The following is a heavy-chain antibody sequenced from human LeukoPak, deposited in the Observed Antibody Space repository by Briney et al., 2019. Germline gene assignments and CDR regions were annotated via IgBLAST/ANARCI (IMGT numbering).Heavy chain of an antibody. CDR1: GGTFSSYA. D-gene: IGHD3-10*01. J-gene: IGHJ4*02. Sequence: GASVKVSCKASGGTFSSYAISWVRQAPGQGLEWMGGIIPIFGTANYAQKFQGRVTITADESTSTAYTELSSLRSEDTAVYYCARSSSPITMVRGVIPHFDYWGQGTLVTVSS. CDR3: ARSSSPITMVRGVIPHFDY. CDR2: IIPIFGTA. V-gene: IGHV1-69*13.